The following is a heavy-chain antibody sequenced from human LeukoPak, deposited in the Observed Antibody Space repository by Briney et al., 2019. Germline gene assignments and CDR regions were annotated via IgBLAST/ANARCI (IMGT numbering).Heavy chain of an antibody. Sequence: PSETLSLTCTVSGGSISSYYWSWIRQPPGKGLEWIGYIYYSGSTNYNPSLKSRVTISIDTFKNQFSLKLTSVTAADTAVYYCARGTGGWYFDLWGRGTLVTVSS. V-gene: IGHV4-59*01. CDR1: GGSISSYY. D-gene: IGHD1/OR15-1a*01. CDR3: ARGTGGWYFDL. J-gene: IGHJ2*01. CDR2: IYYSGST.